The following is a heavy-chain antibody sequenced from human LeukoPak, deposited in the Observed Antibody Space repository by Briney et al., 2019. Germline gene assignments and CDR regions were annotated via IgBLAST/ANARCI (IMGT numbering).Heavy chain of an antibody. CDR3: AKDRGYGDYSFDY. V-gene: IGHV3-23*01. D-gene: IGHD4-17*01. J-gene: IGHJ4*02. CDR1: GFTFSSYA. CDR2: ISGSGGST. Sequence: PGGSLRLSCAASGFTFSSYAMSWVRQAPGKGLEWVSAISGSGGSTYYADSVKGRFTISRDNSKNTLYLQMNSLRAEDTAVHYCAKDRGYGDYSFDYWGQGTLVTVSS.